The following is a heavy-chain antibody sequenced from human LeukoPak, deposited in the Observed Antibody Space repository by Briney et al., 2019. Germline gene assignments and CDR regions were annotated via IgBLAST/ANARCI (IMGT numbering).Heavy chain of an antibody. D-gene: IGHD3-10*01. V-gene: IGHV3-7*01. Sequence: GGSLRLSCAVSEFTFSTFWMSWVRQAPGKGLEWVANINQDGSEKYYVDSVKGRFTISRDNAKNSLYLRMNSLRAEDTAVYYCARDMGITMVRGVIVKPPFDYWGQGTLVTVSS. CDR2: INQDGSEK. J-gene: IGHJ4*02. CDR1: EFTFSTFW. CDR3: ARDMGITMVRGVIVKPPFDY.